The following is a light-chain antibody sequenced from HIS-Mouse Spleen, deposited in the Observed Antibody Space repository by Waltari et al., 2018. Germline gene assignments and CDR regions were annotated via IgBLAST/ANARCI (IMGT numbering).Light chain of an antibody. J-gene: IGLJ2*01. CDR1: ALTKKY. V-gene: IGLV3-10*01. Sequence: SYELTQPPAVSVSPAQTARHPCSGDALTKKYSYLYQQKSGQAPVLVIYEDSKRPSGIPERFSGSSSGTMATLTISGAQVEDEADYYCYSTDSSGNHRVFGGGTKLTVL. CDR2: EDS. CDR3: YSTDSSGNHRV.